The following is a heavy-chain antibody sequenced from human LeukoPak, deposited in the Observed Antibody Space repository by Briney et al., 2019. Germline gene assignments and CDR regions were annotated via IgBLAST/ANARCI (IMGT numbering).Heavy chain of an antibody. J-gene: IGHJ4*02. V-gene: IGHV1-46*01. D-gene: IGHD1-26*01. CDR1: GYSFSNFH. Sequence: ASVKVSCKASGYSFSNFHINWVRQAPGQGLEWMGIINPSVGSTTYAQKFQGRVTMTRDTSTSTVYMELSSLRSEDTAVYYCARDREPSPRGYFDYWGQGTLVTVSS. CDR2: INPSVGST. CDR3: ARDREPSPRGYFDY.